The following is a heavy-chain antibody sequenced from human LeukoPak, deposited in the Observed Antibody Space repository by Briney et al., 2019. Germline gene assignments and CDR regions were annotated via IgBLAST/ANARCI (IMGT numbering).Heavy chain of an antibody. CDR3: ARVRSNGWYFDY. D-gene: IGHD1-26*01. V-gene: IGHV3-11*01. CDR1: GFTFSDYY. J-gene: IGHJ2*01. CDR2: TSSGGSTT. Sequence: GGSLRLSCAASGFTFSDYYMSWIRQAPGKGLQWISFTSSGGSTTNYADSVKGRFTISRDNAKNSLYLQMNSLRAEDTAVYYCARVRSNGWYFDYWGRGTLVTVSS.